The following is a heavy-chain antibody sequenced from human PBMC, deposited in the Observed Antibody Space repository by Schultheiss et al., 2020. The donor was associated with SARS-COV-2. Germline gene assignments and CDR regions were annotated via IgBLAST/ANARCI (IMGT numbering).Heavy chain of an antibody. CDR3: ARGGRGVGGMDV. CDR2: VYYSGST. V-gene: IGHV4-59*08. D-gene: IGHD1-26*01. J-gene: IGHJ6*02. Sequence: SETLSLTCTVSGGSISAYFWSWIRQTPGKGLEWIGNVYYSGSTYYNPSLKSRVTISVDTSKNQFSLKLSSVTAADTAVYFCARGGRGVGGMDVWGQGTTVTVSS. CDR1: GGSISAYF.